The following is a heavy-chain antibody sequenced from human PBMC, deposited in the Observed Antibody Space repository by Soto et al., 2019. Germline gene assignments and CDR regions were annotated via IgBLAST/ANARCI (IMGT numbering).Heavy chain of an antibody. D-gene: IGHD6-19*01. J-gene: IGHJ4*02. Sequence: ASVKVSCKASGYTFTSYYMHWVRQAPGQGLEWMGIINPSGGSTSYAQKFQGRVTMTRDTSTSTVYMELSSLRSEDTAVYYCALDYSSGWSRDRFDDWGQGSLVTVSS. CDR1: GYTFTSYY. V-gene: IGHV1-46*01. CDR3: ALDYSSGWSRDRFDD. CDR2: INPSGGST.